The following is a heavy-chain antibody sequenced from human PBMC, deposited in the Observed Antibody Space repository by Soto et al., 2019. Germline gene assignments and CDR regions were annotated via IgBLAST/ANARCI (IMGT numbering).Heavy chain of an antibody. V-gene: IGHV1-8*01. CDR1: GYTFTSYD. CDR2: MNPNSGNT. Sequence: QVQLVQSGAEVKKPGASVKVSCKASGYTFTSYDINWVRQATGQGLEYLGWMNPNSGNTGYVQKFQGRVTITRITSMSTAYMELSSLRSEDTAVYFCARGVKYGAYSRWFDPWGQGTLVTVSS. CDR3: ARGVKYGAYSRWFDP. J-gene: IGHJ5*02. D-gene: IGHD4-17*01.